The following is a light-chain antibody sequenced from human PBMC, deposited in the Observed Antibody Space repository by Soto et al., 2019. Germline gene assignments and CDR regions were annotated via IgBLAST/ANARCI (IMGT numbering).Light chain of an antibody. CDR1: QTISSW. CDR2: KAS. V-gene: IGKV1-5*03. CDR3: QQYSYYAT. Sequence: DIQMTQSPSTLSASVGDRVTITCRASQTISSWLAWYQQKPGKAPKVLIYKASTLQSGVPSRFSGSGSGTDLILTVTSLQPEDVANYYCQQYSYYATFGQGTKVEIK. J-gene: IGKJ1*01.